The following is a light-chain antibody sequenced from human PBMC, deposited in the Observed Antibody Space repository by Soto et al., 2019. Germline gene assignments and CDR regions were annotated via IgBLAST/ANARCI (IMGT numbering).Light chain of an antibody. CDR3: SSYTSSFRRV. Sequence: QSALTQPASVSGSPGQSITISCRGISSDVGGDNHVSWYQQHPGKAPKLMIYEVSDRPSGVSNRFSGSKSGNTASLTISGLQAEDEADYYCSSYTSSFRRVFGTGTKATVL. V-gene: IGLV2-14*01. CDR1: SSDVGGDNH. CDR2: EVS. J-gene: IGLJ1*01.